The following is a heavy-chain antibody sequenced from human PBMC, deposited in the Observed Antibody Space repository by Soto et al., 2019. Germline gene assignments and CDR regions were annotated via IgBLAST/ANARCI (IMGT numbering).Heavy chain of an antibody. Sequence: ASVKVSCKASGYTFTHCYIHWVRQAPGQGLEWMGIINPNGGITTYAQKFRAGFSMTRDTSTSTVYLELSSLRSEDSAVYYCATSVNSAMAFDYWGQGTQVTVSS. CDR1: GYTFTHCY. J-gene: IGHJ4*02. D-gene: IGHD5-18*01. CDR3: ATSVNSAMAFDY. V-gene: IGHV1-46*01. CDR2: INPNGGIT.